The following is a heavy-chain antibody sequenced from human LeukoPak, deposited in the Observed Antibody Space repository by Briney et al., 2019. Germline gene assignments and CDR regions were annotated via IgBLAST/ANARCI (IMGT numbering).Heavy chain of an antibody. J-gene: IGHJ4*02. CDR2: ISPSGGST. V-gene: IGHV1-46*01. CDR3: ARTSGYTFDY. D-gene: IGHD3-22*01. CDR1: GYTFTTYY. Sequence: ASVKVSCKASGYTFTTYYIHWVRQAPGQGLEWMGIISPSGGSTTYAQKFQDRVTMTRDTTTSTVYMELSSLRSEDTAVYYCARTSGYTFDYWGQGTLVTVS.